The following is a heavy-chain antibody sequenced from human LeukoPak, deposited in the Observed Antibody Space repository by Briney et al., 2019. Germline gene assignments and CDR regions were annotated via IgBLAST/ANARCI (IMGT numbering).Heavy chain of an antibody. Sequence: GGSLRLSCAASGFTFSDYYMSWLRQAPGKGLEGVSYISSSGSTIYYADSVKGRFTISRDNAKNSLYLQMNSLRAEDTAVYYCAREVRDSSGYGDYWGQGTLVTVSS. CDR3: AREVRDSSGYGDY. V-gene: IGHV3-11*01. CDR1: GFTFSDYY. CDR2: ISSSGSTI. D-gene: IGHD3-22*01. J-gene: IGHJ4*02.